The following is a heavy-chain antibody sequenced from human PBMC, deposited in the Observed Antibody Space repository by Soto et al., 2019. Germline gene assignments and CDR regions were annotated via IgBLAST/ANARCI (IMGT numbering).Heavy chain of an antibody. V-gene: IGHV3-30*18. CDR2: ISYDGSNK. CDR1: GFTFSSYG. CDR3: AKDLDVGAAAFDY. Sequence: QVQLVEAGGGVVQPGRSLRLSCAASGFTFSSYGMHWVCQAPGKGLEWVAGISYDGSNKYYADSVKGRFTISRDNSKNTQYQQMNSLSAEDTAVYYCAKDLDVGAAAFDYWGQRTLVTLSS. D-gene: IGHD2-15*01. J-gene: IGHJ4*02.